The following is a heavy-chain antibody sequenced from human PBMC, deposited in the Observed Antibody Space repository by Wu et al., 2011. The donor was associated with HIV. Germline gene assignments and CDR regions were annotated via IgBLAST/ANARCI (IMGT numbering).Heavy chain of an antibody. V-gene: IGHV1-69*06. J-gene: IGHJ4*02. CDR3: ARDFGGDEEY. CDR1: GYTFTSYG. CDR2: IIGIFGKA. Sequence: QVQLVQSGAEVKSPGASVTVSCKASGYTFTSYGISWVRQAPGQGLEWMGGIIGIFGKANYAQKFQGRVTITADKSTSTAYMELRSLRSEDTAVYYCARDFGGDEEYWGQGTLVTVSS. D-gene: IGHD2-21*01.